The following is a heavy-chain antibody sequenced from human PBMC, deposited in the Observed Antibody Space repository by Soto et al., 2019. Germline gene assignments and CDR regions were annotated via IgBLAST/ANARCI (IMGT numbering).Heavy chain of an antibody. D-gene: IGHD4-17*01. Sequence: SATLSRTCTVSCASIITNNYFWVWIRQSPRMGLELIVSISYSVRTYDNPSRQSRVTISIDASKNQFSLKLTSVTTADTSIYYCARRRASDYGGNHHPYYFDRWGQGTLVTVSS. J-gene: IGHJ4*02. CDR3: ARRRASDYGGNHHPYYFDR. CDR2: ISYSVRT. CDR1: CASIITNNYF. V-gene: IGHV4-39*01.